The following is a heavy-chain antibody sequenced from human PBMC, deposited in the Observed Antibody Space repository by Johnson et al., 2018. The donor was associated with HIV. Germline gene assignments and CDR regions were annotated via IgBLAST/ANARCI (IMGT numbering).Heavy chain of an antibody. CDR3: ARGWEGYSSSTLYAFDI. V-gene: IGHV3-74*02. J-gene: IGHJ3*02. Sequence: VQLVESGGGLVQPGRSLRLSCAASGFTFDDYAMHWVRQAPGKGLVWVSRINSDGSSTSYADSVKGRFTISRDNAKNTLYLQMNSLRAEDTAVYYCARGWEGYSSSTLYAFDIWSQGTMVTVSS. CDR1: GFTFDDYA. CDR2: INSDGSST. D-gene: IGHD6-6*01.